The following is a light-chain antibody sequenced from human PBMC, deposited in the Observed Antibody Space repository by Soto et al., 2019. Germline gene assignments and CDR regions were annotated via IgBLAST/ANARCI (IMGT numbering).Light chain of an antibody. V-gene: IGKV2-28*01. J-gene: IGKJ1*01. CDR3: MQGLESRGT. CDR2: LAS. CDR1: QSLLQTNGYIS. Sequence: DVVMTQSPLSLSVTPGESASISCRSSQSLLQTNGYISVVWFLQKPGQSPCLLIYLASNRASAVPDRFRGSGSGTAVALEISRVEGEDVGVDYCMQGLESRGTGGQGTKV.